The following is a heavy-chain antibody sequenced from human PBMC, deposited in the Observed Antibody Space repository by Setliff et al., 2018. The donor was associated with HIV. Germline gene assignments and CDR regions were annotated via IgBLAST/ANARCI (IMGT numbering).Heavy chain of an antibody. V-gene: IGHV3-20*04. D-gene: IGHD6-19*01. CDR2: INWNGGNT. CDR3: ARVAGSGWYIDY. J-gene: IGHJ4*02. CDR1: GFTFDDYG. Sequence: GESLTISCAASGFTFDDYGMSWVRQGPGKGLEWVSGINWNGGNTGYADSVKGRFTISRDNAKNSLYLQMNSLRAEDTALYYCARVAGSGWYIDYWGQGTLVTVSS.